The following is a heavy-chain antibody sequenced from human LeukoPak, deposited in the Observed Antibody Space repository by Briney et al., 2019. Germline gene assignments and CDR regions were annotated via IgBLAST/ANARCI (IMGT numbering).Heavy chain of an antibody. V-gene: IGHV3-23*01. D-gene: IGHD2-15*01. CDR1: GFSFSSYA. Sequence: GGSLRLSCAASGFSFSSYAMSWVRQAPGKGLEWVSVISGSGGYTYYADSVKGRFTISRDNSKNTLYLQMNSLRAEDTAVYYCANGYGSGGSCYYYYMDVWGKGTTVTVSS. J-gene: IGHJ6*03. CDR2: ISGSGGYT. CDR3: ANGYGSGGSCYYYYMDV.